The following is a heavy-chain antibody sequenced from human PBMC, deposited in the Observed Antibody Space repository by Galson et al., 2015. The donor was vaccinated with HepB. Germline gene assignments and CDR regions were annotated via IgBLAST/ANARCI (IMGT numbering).Heavy chain of an antibody. CDR1: GFTFSSYS. V-gene: IGHV3-48*01. Sequence: SLRLSCAASGFTFSSYSMNWVRQAPGKGLEWVSYISSRSSTIYYADSVKGRFTISRDNAKNTLYLQMNSLRAEDTALYYCAKDGYGSYYGVDYWGQGTLFAVSS. CDR2: ISSRSSTI. J-gene: IGHJ4*02. CDR3: AKDGYGSYYGVDY. D-gene: IGHD1-26*01.